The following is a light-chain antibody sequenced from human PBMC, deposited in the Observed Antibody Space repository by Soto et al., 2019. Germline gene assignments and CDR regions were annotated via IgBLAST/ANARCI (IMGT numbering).Light chain of an antibody. CDR3: QQLSHYPYT. J-gene: IGKJ2*01. Sequence: DIQLTQSPSFLSASVEDRVIISCRASYDISSSLAWYQQEPGKPPKLLIYDSSTLQTGVPLRFTGSGSGRKFTLTISGLQFGDFATYFCQQLSHYPYTFGQGTKVDIK. CDR1: YDISSS. V-gene: IGKV1-9*01. CDR2: DSS.